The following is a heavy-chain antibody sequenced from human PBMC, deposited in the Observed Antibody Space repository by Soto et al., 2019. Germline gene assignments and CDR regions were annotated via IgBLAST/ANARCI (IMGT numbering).Heavy chain of an antibody. CDR1: GDSIGSGDFY. V-gene: IGHV4-30-4*01. CDR2: IYKSGRT. D-gene: IGHD6-6*01. Sequence: PSETLSLTCTVSGDSIGSGDFYWTWIRQSPGKGLEYIGYIYKSGRTYYNPSLKSRPNISLDTSKNQFFLSLNSVTAADTAIYYCAKSLSASSGWFDPWGQGTLVTVSS. J-gene: IGHJ5*02. CDR3: AKSLSASSGWFDP.